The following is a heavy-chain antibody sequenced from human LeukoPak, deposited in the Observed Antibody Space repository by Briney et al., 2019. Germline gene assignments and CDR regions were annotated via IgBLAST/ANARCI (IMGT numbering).Heavy chain of an antibody. J-gene: IGHJ4*02. V-gene: IGHV3-7*01. D-gene: IGHD2-21*02. CDR2: IKQDGSEK. Sequence: GGSLRLSCAASGYTFSTYTIYWVRQAPGKGLEWVANIKQDGSEKYYVDSVKGRFTISRDNAKNSLYLQMNSLRAEDTAVYYCARVGGGIVVVTEYYFDYWGQGTLVTVSS. CDR1: GYTFSTYT. CDR3: ARVGGGIVVVTEYYFDY.